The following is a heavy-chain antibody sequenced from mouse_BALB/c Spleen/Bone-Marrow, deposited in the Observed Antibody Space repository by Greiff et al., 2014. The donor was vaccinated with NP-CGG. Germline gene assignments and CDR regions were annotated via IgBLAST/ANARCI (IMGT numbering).Heavy chain of an antibody. J-gene: IGHJ2*01. V-gene: IGHV3-2*02. Sequence: VQLKESGPGLGEPSQSLSLTCTVTCYSITSAYAWDWIRQFPGKNLEWMGYITPSGPTSYNPSLKGRISIARDTSKNQFFLQLNSVTTEDTATYYCARSGNFFDFWGQGTTLTVSS. CDR1: CYSITSAYA. D-gene: IGHD1-3*01. CDR2: ITPSGPT. CDR3: ARSGNFFDF.